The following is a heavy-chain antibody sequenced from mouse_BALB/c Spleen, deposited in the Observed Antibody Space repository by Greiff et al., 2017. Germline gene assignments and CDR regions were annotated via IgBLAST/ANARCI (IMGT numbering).Heavy chain of an antibody. CDR2: IYPGDGDT. CDR1: GYAFSSYW. CDR3: ARYDYDTRYAMDY. J-gene: IGHJ4*01. V-gene: IGHV1-80*01. Sequence: VQLQQSGAELVRPGSSVKISCKASGYAFSSYWMNWVKQRPGQGLEWIGQIYPGDGDTNYNGKFKGKATLTADKSSSTAYMQLSSLTSEDSAVYFCARYDYDTRYAMDYWGQGTSVTVSS. D-gene: IGHD2-4*01.